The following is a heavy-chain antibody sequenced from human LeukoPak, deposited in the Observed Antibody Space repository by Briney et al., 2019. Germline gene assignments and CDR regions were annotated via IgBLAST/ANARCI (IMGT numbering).Heavy chain of an antibody. CDR1: GGSISSHY. Sequence: SETLSLTCTVSGGSISSHYWSWIRQPPGKGLEWIGYIYYSGSTNYNPSLKSRVTISVDTSKNQFSLKLSSVTAADTAVYFCVRDRGYSTFDYWGQGTLVTVSS. CDR2: IYYSGST. D-gene: IGHD3-22*01. J-gene: IGHJ4*02. V-gene: IGHV4-59*11. CDR3: VRDRGYSTFDY.